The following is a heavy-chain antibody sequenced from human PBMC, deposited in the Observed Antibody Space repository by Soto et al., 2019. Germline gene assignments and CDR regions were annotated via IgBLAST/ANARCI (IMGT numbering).Heavy chain of an antibody. J-gene: IGHJ6*02. V-gene: IGHV3-48*03. CDR2: ISSSGSTI. CDR3: ARDRSEVLRFLEWLRGGMDV. D-gene: IGHD3-3*01. Sequence: GGSLRLSCAACGFTFSSYEMNWVRQAPGKGLEWVSYISSSGSTIYYADSVKGRFTISRDNAKNSLYLQMNSLRAEDTAVYYCARDRSEVLRFLEWLRGGMDVWGQGTTVTV. CDR1: GFTFSSYE.